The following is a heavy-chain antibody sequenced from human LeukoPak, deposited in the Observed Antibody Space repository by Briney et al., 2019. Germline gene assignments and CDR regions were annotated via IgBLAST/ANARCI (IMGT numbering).Heavy chain of an antibody. CDR2: INPNSGGT. J-gene: IGHJ3*02. CDR1: GYTFTGYY. CDR3: ARAGRLYCSSTSCYNHDAFDI. V-gene: IGHV1-2*02. D-gene: IGHD2-2*02. Sequence: RASVKVSCKASGYTFTGYYMHWVRQAPGQGLEWMGWINPNSGGTNYAQKFQGRVTMTRDTSISTAYMELSRLRSDDTAVYYCARAGRLYCSSTSCYNHDAFDIWGQGTVVTVSS.